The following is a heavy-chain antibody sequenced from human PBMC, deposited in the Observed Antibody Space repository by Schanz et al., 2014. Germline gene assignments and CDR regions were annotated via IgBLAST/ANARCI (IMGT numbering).Heavy chain of an antibody. V-gene: IGHV1-46*02. D-gene: IGHD3-22*01. CDR2: VNPSVRGT. Sequence: QVQLVQSGAEVKEPGASVKVSCEASRYTFNTYGLNWVRQARGQGLEWMGIVNPSVRGTHFAREFQGRVTVTSDTSTSTVYMELSGLRSEDTAVYYCAGAFDSSGYYFDYWGQGTLVTVSS. J-gene: IGHJ4*02. CDR3: AGAFDSSGYYFDY. CDR1: RYTFNTYG.